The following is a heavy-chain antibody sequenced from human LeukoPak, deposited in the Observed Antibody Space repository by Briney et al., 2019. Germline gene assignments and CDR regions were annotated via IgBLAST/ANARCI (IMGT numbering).Heavy chain of an antibody. CDR2: FDPEDGET. V-gene: IGHV1-24*01. D-gene: IGHD3-22*01. Sequence: ASVRVSCKLSGYTLTELSIHWVRQAPGKGLEWMGGFDPEDGETIYAQRFQGRVTMTEDTSTDTAYMELSSLRSEDAAVYYCATVSYYYDSSGYQGYFQHWGQGTLVTVSS. CDR3: ATVSYYYDSSGYQGYFQH. J-gene: IGHJ1*01. CDR1: GYTLTELS.